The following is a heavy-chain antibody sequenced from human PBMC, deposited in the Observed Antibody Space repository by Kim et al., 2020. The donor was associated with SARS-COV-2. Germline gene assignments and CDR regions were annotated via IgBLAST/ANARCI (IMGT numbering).Heavy chain of an antibody. CDR3: AREGLDCGGDCYSDY. V-gene: IGHV1-18*01. CDR2: ISAYNGNT. Sequence: ASVKVSCKASGYTFTSYGISWVRQAPGQGLEWMGWISAYNGNTNYAQKLQGRVTMTTDTSTSTAYMELRSLRSDDTAVYYCAREGLDCGGDCYSDYWGQGTLVTVSS. D-gene: IGHD2-21*02. CDR1: GYTFTSYG. J-gene: IGHJ4*02.